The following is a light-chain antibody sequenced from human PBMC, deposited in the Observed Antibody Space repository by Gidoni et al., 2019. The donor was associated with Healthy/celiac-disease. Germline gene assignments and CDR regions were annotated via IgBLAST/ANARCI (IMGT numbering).Light chain of an antibody. CDR1: SSDVGGYNY. CDR3: SSYTSSSPA. J-gene: IGLJ2*01. V-gene: IGLV2-14*01. Sequence: QSALTQPVSVSGSPGQSITISCTGTSSDVGGYNYVSWYQQHPGKAPKLMIYEVSNRPAGVSNRFSGSKSGNTASLTISGLQAEDEADYYCSSYTSSSPAFGGGTKLTVL. CDR2: EVS.